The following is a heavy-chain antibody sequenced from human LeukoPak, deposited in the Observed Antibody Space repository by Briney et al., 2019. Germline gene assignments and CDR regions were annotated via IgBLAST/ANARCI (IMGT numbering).Heavy chain of an antibody. CDR1: GYTLTELS. D-gene: IGHD1-26*01. CDR2: FDPEDGET. V-gene: IGHV1-24*01. Sequence: ASVKVSCKVSGYTLTELSMHWVRQAPGKGLEWMGGFDPEDGETIYAQKFQGRVTITADESTSTAYMELSSLRSEDTAVYYCARVPPPWDLYFDYWGQGTLVTVSS. CDR3: ARVPPPWDLYFDY. J-gene: IGHJ4*02.